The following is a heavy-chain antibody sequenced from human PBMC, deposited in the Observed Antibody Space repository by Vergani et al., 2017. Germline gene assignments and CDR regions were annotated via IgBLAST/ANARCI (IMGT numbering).Heavy chain of an antibody. CDR1: GYSISSGYY. CDR2: IYHSGST. D-gene: IGHD6-13*01. CDR3: AGQQLVGYCFDY. V-gene: IGHV4-38-2*01. Sequence: QVQLQESGPGLVKPSETLSLTCAVSGYSISSGYYWGWIRQPPGKGLEWIGSIYHSGSTYYNPSLKSRVTISVDTAKNQFSLKLRSVTAADTAVYYCAGQQLVGYCFDYWGQGILVTVSS. J-gene: IGHJ4*02.